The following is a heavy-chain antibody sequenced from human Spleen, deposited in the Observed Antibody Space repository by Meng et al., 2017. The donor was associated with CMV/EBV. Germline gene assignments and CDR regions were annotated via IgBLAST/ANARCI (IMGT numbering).Heavy chain of an antibody. Sequence: ASVKVSCKASGYTFTAYYMHWVRQAPGQGLEWMGWINPSSGGTNNAQKFQGRVTLTRDTSISTAYLELNRLRSDDAAVYYCARAHYDILAGYSDYFDYWGQGTLVTVSS. CDR1: GYTFTAYY. V-gene: IGHV1-2*02. CDR3: ARAHYDILAGYSDYFDY. CDR2: INPSSGGT. D-gene: IGHD3-9*01. J-gene: IGHJ4*02.